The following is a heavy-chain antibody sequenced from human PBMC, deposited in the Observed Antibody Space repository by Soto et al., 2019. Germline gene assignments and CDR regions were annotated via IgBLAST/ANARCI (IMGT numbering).Heavy chain of an antibody. J-gene: IGHJ5*02. D-gene: IGHD6-13*01. CDR1: GYTFTSYG. CDR3: ARVGDIAAAGTEWFDP. CDR2: ISAYNGNT. Sequence: GASVKVSCKASGYTFTSYGISWVRQAPGQGLEWMGWISAYNGNTNYAQKLQGRVTMTTDTSTSTAYMELRSLRSDDTAVYYCARVGDIAAAGTEWFDPWGQGTLVTVSS. V-gene: IGHV1-18*01.